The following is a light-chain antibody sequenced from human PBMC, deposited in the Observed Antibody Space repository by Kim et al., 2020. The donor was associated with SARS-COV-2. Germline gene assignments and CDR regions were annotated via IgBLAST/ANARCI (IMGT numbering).Light chain of an antibody. CDR1: QSVSSTY. J-gene: IGKJ3*01. CDR3: QNDSSPPT. V-gene: IGKV3-20*01. CDR2: GSS. Sequence: EIVLTQSPATLSLSPGERATLSCRASQSVSSTYLACYQKQTGQAPRLLMYGSSSRATGIPDSFSGSGCETDFTLTISRLQPENLAVSYCQNDSSPPTFGPGTKVDIK.